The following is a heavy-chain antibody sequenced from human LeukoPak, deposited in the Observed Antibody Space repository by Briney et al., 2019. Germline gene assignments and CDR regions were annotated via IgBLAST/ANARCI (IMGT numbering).Heavy chain of an antibody. CDR1: GFTFSSYE. CDR2: ISSSGSTI. J-gene: IGHJ6*03. CDR3: ARQPGYSSGWPTNYYYYYYMDV. Sequence: GGSLRLSCAASGFTFSSYEMNWVRQAPGKGLEWVSYISSSGSTIYYADSVKGRFTISRDNAKNSLYLQMNSLRAEDTAVYYCARQPGYSSGWPTNYYYYYYMDVWGKGTTVTVSS. D-gene: IGHD6-19*01. V-gene: IGHV3-48*03.